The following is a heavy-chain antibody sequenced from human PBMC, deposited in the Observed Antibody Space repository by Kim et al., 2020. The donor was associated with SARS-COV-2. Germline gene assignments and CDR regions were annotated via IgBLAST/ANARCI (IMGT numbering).Heavy chain of an antibody. CDR2: VYYSGIT. CDR3: ARLDLSIDQYNYGLDV. V-gene: IGHV4-39*01. Sequence: SETLSLTCTVSGGSVNSPSHYWAWIRQPPGKGLEWIGTVYYSGITYYIPSLSDRVTMSVDSSKNQFSLTLSFVTAADTAVYFCARLDLSIDQYNYGLDVWGQGTKVTVSS. D-gene: IGHD2-15*01. CDR1: GGSVNSPSHY. J-gene: IGHJ6*02.